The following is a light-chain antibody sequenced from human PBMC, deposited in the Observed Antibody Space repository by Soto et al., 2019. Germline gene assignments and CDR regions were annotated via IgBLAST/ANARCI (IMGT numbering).Light chain of an antibody. V-gene: IGLV2-14*01. CDR1: SSDVGGYDY. Sequence: QSALTQPASVSGSPGKSITISCTGTSSDVGGYDYVSWYQLHPGKAPKRMVFEVSKRPSGVYYRFSGSKSGQTASLTISGLQDEDEADYFCSSYSISTAYLFGTGTKLTVL. J-gene: IGLJ1*01. CDR3: SSYSISTAYL. CDR2: EVS.